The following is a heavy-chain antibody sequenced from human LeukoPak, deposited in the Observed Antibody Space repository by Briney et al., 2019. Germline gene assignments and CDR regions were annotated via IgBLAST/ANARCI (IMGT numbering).Heavy chain of an antibody. D-gene: IGHD5-18*01. CDR1: GGSISSGDYY. Sequence: PSQTLSLTCTVSGGSISSGDYYWSWIRQPPGKGLEWVGYIYYSGSTYYNPSLKSRVTISVDTSKNQFSLKLSSVTAADTAVYYCARAKKKLGKYSYGGVSDYWGQGTLVTVSS. CDR2: IYYSGST. V-gene: IGHV4-30-4*08. CDR3: ARAKKKLGKYSYGGVSDY. J-gene: IGHJ4*02.